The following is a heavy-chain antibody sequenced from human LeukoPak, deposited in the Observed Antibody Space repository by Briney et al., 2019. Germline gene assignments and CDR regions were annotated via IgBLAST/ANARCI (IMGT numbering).Heavy chain of an antibody. CDR1: GYTFTSYG. CDR2: ISAYNGNT. CDR3: ARVNEDIVVVPAANTPHSSYYYYYMDV. V-gene: IGHV1-18*01. Sequence: ASVKVSCKASGYTFTSYGISWVRQAPGQGLEWMGWISAYNGNTNYAQTLQGRFTMTTDTSTSTAYMELRSLRSDDTAVYYCARVNEDIVVVPAANTPHSSYYYYYMDVWGKGTTVTVSS. D-gene: IGHD2-2*01. J-gene: IGHJ6*03.